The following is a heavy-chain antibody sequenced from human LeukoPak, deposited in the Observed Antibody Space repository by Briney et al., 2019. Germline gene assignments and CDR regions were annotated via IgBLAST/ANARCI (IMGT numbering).Heavy chain of an antibody. Sequence: ASVKVSCKASGYTFTGHYMHSVRQAPGQGPEWMGWINPKSGVTNYAQTLQGRVTMTRDTSISMVYMELSRLTTDDTAVYFCARALRYDDSSGFCAYWGQGTLVTVSS. V-gene: IGHV1-2*02. CDR1: GYTFTGHY. CDR2: INPKSGVT. D-gene: IGHD3-22*01. J-gene: IGHJ4*02. CDR3: ARALRYDDSSGFCAY.